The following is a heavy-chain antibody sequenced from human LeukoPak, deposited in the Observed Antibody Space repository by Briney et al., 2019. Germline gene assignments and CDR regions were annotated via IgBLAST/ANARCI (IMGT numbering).Heavy chain of an antibody. V-gene: IGHV4-61*01. Sequence: SETLSLTCTVSGGSVSSGNYFWTWIRQPPGKGLEWIGYIYYSGSTNYNPSLKSRVTISVDTSKNQFSLKLSSVTAADTAVYYCAGGGGSYPNWFDPWGQGTLVTVSS. D-gene: IGHD1-26*01. CDR1: GGSVSSGNYF. CDR2: IYYSGST. CDR3: AGGGGSYPNWFDP. J-gene: IGHJ5*02.